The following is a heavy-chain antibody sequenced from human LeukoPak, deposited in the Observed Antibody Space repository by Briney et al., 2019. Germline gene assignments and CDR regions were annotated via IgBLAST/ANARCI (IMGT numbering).Heavy chain of an antibody. V-gene: IGHV1-2*02. D-gene: IGHD2-2*01. Sequence: ASVKVSCKASGYTFSDYYVAWVRQAPGQGLEWMGWINPNSGGTKYAQKCQGRVTMTSGTSISTVYMDLNRLTSDDTAVYYCARAPPSGNSISSYRRHFDHWGRGTLVTVSS. CDR3: ARAPPSGNSISSYRRHFDH. CDR2: INPNSGGT. J-gene: IGHJ4*02. CDR1: GYTFSDYY.